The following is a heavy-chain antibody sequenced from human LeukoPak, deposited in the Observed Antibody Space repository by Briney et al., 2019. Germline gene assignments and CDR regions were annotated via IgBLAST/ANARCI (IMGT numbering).Heavy chain of an antibody. CDR2: IYTSGST. V-gene: IGHV4-61*02. D-gene: IGHD6-6*01. J-gene: IGHJ5*02. CDR1: GGSISSGSYY. Sequence: SQTLPLTCTVSGGSISSGSYYWSWIRQPAGKGLEWIGRIYTSGSTNYNPSLKSRVTISVDTSKNQFSLKLSSVTAADTAVYYCARGRAARPGNWFDPWGQGTLVTVSS. CDR3: ARGRAARPGNWFDP.